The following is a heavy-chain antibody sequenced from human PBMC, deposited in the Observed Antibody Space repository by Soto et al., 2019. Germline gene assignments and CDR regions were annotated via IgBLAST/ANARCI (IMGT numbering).Heavy chain of an antibody. J-gene: IGHJ4*01. CDR1: GDSVSSNSAG. V-gene: IGHV6-1*01. Sequence: SQTLSLTCAITGDSVSSNSAGWSWVRQSPSRGLEWLGRTYYRSKWYYEYAVSVRGRITINPDTSKNKYSMQLNSVTPEDTDVYFCARGEQYRGRIFDYWGQGTLVTVS. CDR3: ARGEQYRGRIFDY. D-gene: IGHD1-26*01. CDR2: TYYRSKWYY.